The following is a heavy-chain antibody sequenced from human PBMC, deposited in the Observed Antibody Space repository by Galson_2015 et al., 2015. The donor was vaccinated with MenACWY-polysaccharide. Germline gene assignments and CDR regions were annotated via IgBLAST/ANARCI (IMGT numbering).Heavy chain of an antibody. V-gene: IGHV3-7*01. Sequence: SLRLSCAASGFTFSNYWMSWVRQAPGKGLEWVANIKLDGSEKYYVDSVKGRFTFSRDNAKNSLYPQMNSLRAEDTAVYYCASAPQYCGSTTCYYYFYYMDVWGKGTTVTVSS. J-gene: IGHJ6*03. CDR1: GFTFSNYW. D-gene: IGHD2-2*01. CDR3: ASAPQYCGSTTCYYYFYYMDV. CDR2: IKLDGSEK.